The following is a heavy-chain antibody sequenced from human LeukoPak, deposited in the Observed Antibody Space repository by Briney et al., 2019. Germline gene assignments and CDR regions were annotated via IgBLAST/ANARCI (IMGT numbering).Heavy chain of an antibody. CDR3: ASAFYGGNPDAGY. CDR2: IYSGGTI. V-gene: IGHV3-53*01. CDR1: GFTVSSNY. D-gene: IGHD4-23*01. J-gene: IGHJ4*02. Sequence: GGSLRLSCAASGFTVSSNYMSWVRQAPGKGPEWVSVIYSGGTIYYADSVKGRFTISRDNSKNTLYLQMNSLRAEDTAVYYCASAFYGGNPDAGYWGQGTLVTVSS.